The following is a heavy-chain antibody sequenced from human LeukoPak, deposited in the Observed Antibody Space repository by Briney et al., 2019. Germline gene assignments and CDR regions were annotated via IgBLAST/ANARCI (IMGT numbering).Heavy chain of an antibody. J-gene: IGHJ4*02. CDR1: GFTFSSYT. CDR3: AKDGGLWVSAHWGDS. V-gene: IGHV3-23*01. D-gene: IGHD7-27*01. Sequence: GGSLRLSCAASGFTFSSYTMSWVRQAPGKGLEWVSTITTSNGNTYYADSVKGRFTVSRDNSKNTLFLQMNSLRAEDTAVYYCAKDGGLWVSAHWGDSWGRGTLVTVSS. CDR2: ITTSNGNT.